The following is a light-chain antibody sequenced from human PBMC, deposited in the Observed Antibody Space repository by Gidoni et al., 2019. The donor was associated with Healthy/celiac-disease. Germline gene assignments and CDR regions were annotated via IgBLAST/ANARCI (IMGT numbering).Light chain of an antibody. CDR3: QQYYSTPLT. J-gene: IGKJ4*01. V-gene: IGKV4-1*01. CDR2: WAF. CDR1: QSVFYSSNDKNY. Sequence: DIVMTQSPDTLTVYLAERATINCKSSQSVFYSSNDKNYLACSQQKPGQPLKLLIYWAFTRESGVPDLFSGSGSVRDFSLTISSLQSEDVAVYYCQQYYSTPLTFGGGTKVEIK.